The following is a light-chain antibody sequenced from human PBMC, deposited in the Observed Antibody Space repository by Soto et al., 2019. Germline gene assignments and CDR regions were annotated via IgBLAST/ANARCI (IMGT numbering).Light chain of an antibody. V-gene: IGLV2-14*01. CDR3: SSFTSSTTYV. Sequence: QSALTQSASVSGSPGQSITISCTGTSSDVGNYNYVSWYQQHPGEVPKLIIFNVNNRPSGVSNRFSGSKSGNTASLTISGLQAEDEADYYCSSFTSSTTYVFGTGTKPTVL. J-gene: IGLJ1*01. CDR2: NVN. CDR1: SSDVGNYNY.